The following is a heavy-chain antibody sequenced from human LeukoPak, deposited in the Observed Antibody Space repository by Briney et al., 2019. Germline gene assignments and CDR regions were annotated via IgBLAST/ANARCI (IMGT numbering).Heavy chain of an antibody. CDR2: ISSSSSTI. V-gene: IGHV3-48*01. CDR1: GFTFSTYS. CDR3: ARDILTGHYWWFDP. Sequence: GGSLRLSCAASGFTFSTYSMNWVRQAPGKGLEWVSYISSSSSTIYYADSVKGRFTISRDNAKNSLYLQMNSLRAEDTAVYYCARDILTGHYWWFDPLGPGNPGHRLL. D-gene: IGHD3-9*01. J-gene: IGHJ5*02.